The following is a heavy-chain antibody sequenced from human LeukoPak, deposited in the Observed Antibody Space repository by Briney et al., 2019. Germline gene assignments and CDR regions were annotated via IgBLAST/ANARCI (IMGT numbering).Heavy chain of an antibody. CDR2: ISGSGGST. CDR3: ANGRYSYGFLSY. J-gene: IGHJ4*02. Sequence: PGGSLRLSCAASGFTFSSDAMSWVRQAPGKGLEWVSAISGSGGSTYYADSVKGRFTISRDNSKNTLYLQMNSLRAEDTAVYYCANGRYSYGFLSYWGQGTLVTVSS. D-gene: IGHD5-18*01. V-gene: IGHV3-23*01. CDR1: GFTFSSDA.